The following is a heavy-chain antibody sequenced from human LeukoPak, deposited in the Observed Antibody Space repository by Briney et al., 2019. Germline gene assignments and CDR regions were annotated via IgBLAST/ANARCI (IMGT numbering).Heavy chain of an antibody. CDR1: GFTFSSYS. CDR3: ARGPYTDY. J-gene: IGHJ4*02. D-gene: IGHD4-11*01. CDR2: I. V-gene: IGHV3-21*01. Sequence: GGSLRLSCAASGFTFSSYSMNWVRQAPGKGLDWVSSIVKGRFTISRDNAKNSLSLQMNSLRAEDTAVYYCARGPYTDYWGQGTLVTVSS.